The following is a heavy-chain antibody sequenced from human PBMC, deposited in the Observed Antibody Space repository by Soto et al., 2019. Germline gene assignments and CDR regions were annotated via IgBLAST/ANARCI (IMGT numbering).Heavy chain of an antibody. CDR2: IRQSGST. J-gene: IGHJ4*02. V-gene: IGHV4-4*02. D-gene: IGHD5-12*01. CDR1: GGSISSSNW. CDR3: ARVAFSGYDFSRGMESDY. Sequence: QVQLQESGPGLVKPSGTLSLTCAVSGGSISSSNWWCWVRHPPGKGLEWSGEIRQSGSTNYNPALKSRSAISVDKSKNQFSLKLSSVTAADTAVYYCARVAFSGYDFSRGMESDYWGQGTLVTVSS.